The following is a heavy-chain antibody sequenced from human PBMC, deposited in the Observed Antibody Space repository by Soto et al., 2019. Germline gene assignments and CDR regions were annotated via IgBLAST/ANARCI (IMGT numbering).Heavy chain of an antibody. CDR3: VRGRSDSLMDV. V-gene: IGHV3-48*02. J-gene: IGHJ6*02. CDR1: GFILNSFS. D-gene: IGHD2-15*01. CDR2: ISSSRATI. Sequence: PGGSLRLSCAGSGFILNSFSMNWVRQAPGKGLEWVSYISSSRATIYYADSVRGRFTISRDDAKNSLFLQMNSLRDDDTTVYYCVRGRSDSLMDVWGQGTTVTVSS.